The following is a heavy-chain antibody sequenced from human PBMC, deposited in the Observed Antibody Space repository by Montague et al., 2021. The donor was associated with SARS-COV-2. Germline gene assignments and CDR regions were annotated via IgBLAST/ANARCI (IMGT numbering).Heavy chain of an antibody. CDR3: ARLIRYDMKGSFDY. CDR2: IYYSGIT. J-gene: IGHJ4*02. D-gene: IGHD3-16*01. V-gene: IGHV4-39*01. Sequence: SETLSLTCTVSGGSISSSTYYWGWIRQPPGKGLEWIGNIYYSGITYYNPSLKSRVTISVDTSKNQFSLKLSSVTAADTAVYYCARLIRYDMKGSFDYGGQGTLVTVSS. CDR1: GGSISSSTYY.